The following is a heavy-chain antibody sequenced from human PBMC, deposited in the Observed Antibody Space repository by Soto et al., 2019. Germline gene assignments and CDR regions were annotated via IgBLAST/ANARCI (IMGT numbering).Heavy chain of an antibody. V-gene: IGHV3-73*01. CDR1: GFTFSGSA. CDR2: IRSKANSYAT. Sequence: PGGSLRLSCAASGFTFSGSAMHWVRQSSGKGLEWVGRIRSKANSYATAYAASVKGRFTISRDDSKNTAYLQMNSLKTEDTAVYYCTRQGCSTSCYTKDYYYYGMDVWGQGTTVTVSS. CDR3: TRQGCSTSCYTKDYYYYGMDV. J-gene: IGHJ6*02. D-gene: IGHD2-2*02.